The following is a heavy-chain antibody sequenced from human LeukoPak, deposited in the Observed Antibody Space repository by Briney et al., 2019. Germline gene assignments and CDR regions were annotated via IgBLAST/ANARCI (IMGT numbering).Heavy chain of an antibody. CDR1: GFSFNIYA. CDR2: IDRSGGST. J-gene: IGHJ5*01. CDR3: ARGSHGEHDS. D-gene: IGHD4-17*01. Sequence: GGSLRLSCAASGFSFNIYAMSWVPQAPGKGLVGVVAIDRSGGSTFYTDSVKGRFTNPKDNSKNTLYLGTESNRVDDTAIYFRARGSHGEHDSWGQGTLVTVSS. V-gene: IGHV3-23*01.